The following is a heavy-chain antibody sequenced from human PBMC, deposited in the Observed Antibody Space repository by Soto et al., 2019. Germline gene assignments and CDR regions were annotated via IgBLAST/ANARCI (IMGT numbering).Heavy chain of an antibody. CDR1: GYTFTTYA. CDR2: INAGNGNT. Sequence: QVQLVQSGAEVKKPGASVKVSCKASGYTFTTYAIHWVRQAPGQRLEWMGWINAGNGNTKYSRQFQGKVTITRDTSASTAYMDLSSLRAEDTAVYYCARGGEYSSGDYWGQGTLVTVSS. D-gene: IGHD6-25*01. CDR3: ARGGEYSSGDY. V-gene: IGHV1-3*01. J-gene: IGHJ4*02.